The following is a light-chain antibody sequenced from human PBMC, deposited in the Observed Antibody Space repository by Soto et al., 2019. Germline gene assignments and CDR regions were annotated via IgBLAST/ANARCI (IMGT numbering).Light chain of an antibody. CDR3: MQATQWRT. CDR2: RIS. Sequence: IVMTQTPLSLPVTLGQTASISCRSNQSLVHSDGNTYLTWLQQRPGQPPRLLIYRISHRFSGVPDRFSGSGAGTDFTLKISRVEAEDVGIYYCMQATQWRTFGQGTKVEIK. V-gene: IGKV2-24*01. J-gene: IGKJ1*01. CDR1: QSLVHSDGNTY.